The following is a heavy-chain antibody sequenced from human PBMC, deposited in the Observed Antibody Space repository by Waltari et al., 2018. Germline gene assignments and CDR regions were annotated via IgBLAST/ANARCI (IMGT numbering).Heavy chain of an antibody. J-gene: IGHJ5*02. Sequence: EVQLVESGGGLVKPGGSLRLSCAASGFTFSSYSMNWVRQAPGKGLEWVSSISSISSYIYYADSVKGRCTISRDNAKNSLYLQMNSLRAEDTAVYYCARAQWLASWFDPWGQGTLVTVSS. V-gene: IGHV3-21*01. CDR1: GFTFSSYS. CDR3: ARAQWLASWFDP. D-gene: IGHD6-19*01. CDR2: ISSISSYI.